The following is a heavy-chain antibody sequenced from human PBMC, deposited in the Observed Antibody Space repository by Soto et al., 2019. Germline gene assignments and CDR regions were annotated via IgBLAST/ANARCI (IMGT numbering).Heavy chain of an antibody. J-gene: IGHJ4*02. V-gene: IGHV2-5*02. CDR1: GFSLSTTGMG. Sequence: QITLKESGPTLVKPTQTLTLTCTFSGFSLSTTGMGVAWIRQPPGKALEWLALIYWDDDKTYSPSRKSRTNITKDTSKNQVVLTMTNMDPVDTATYYCAHRRGQGDCDYWGQGTLVTVSS. CDR3: AHRRGQGDCDY. CDR2: IYWDDDK.